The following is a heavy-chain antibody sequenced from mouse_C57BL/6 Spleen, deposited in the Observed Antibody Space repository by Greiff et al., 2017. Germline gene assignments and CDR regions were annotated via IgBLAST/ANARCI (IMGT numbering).Heavy chain of an antibody. D-gene: IGHD2-2*01. J-gene: IGHJ2*01. V-gene: IGHV1-43*01. CDR1: GYSFTGYY. CDR3: ARYEGMVRTLLDY. CDR2: INPSTGGT. Sequence: EVQLQQSGPELVKPGASVKISCKASGYSFTGYYMHWVKQSSEKSLEWIGEINPSTGGTSYNQKFKGKATLTVDKSSSTAYMQLKSLTSEYSAVYDCARYEGMVRTLLDYWGQGTTLTVSS.